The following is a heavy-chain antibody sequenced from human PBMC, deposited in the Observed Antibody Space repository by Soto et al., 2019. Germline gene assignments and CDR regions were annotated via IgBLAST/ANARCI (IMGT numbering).Heavy chain of an antibody. D-gene: IGHD6-19*01. CDR3: AGQRPKYSSGWYDY. V-gene: IGHV4-30-4*01. CDR1: GGSISSGDYY. J-gene: IGHJ4*02. Sequence: SETLSLTCTVSGGSISSGDYYWSWIRQPPGKGLEWIGYIYYSGSTYYNPSLKSRVTISVDTSKNQFSLKLSSVTAADTAVYYCAGQRPKYSSGWYDYWGQGTLVTVSS. CDR2: IYYSGST.